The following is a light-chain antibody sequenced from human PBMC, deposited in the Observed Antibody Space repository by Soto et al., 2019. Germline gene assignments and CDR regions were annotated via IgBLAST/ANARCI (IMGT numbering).Light chain of an antibody. J-gene: IGLJ1*01. CDR3: SSSTSSSTHV. V-gene: IGLV2-14*01. CDR2: EVS. Sequence: QSALTQPASVSGSPGQSITISCTGTSSDVGGYNYVSWYQQHPGKAPKLIIYEVSNRPSGVSNRFSGSKSGNTASLTISGLQAEDEDYYYCSSSTSSSTHVFGTGTKVTVL. CDR1: SSDVGGYNY.